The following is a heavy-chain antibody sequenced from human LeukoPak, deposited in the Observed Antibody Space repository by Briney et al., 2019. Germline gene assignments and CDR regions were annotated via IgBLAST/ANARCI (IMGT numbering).Heavy chain of an antibody. J-gene: IGHJ4*02. CDR1: GYTSTSYY. Sequence: ASVKVSCKASGYTSTSYYMHWVRQAPGQGLEWMGIINPSGGSTSYAQQFQGRVTMTRDTSTSTVYMELSSLRSEDTAVYYCARDLKGELHYDSSGYLDYWGQGTLVTVSS. V-gene: IGHV1-46*01. CDR2: INPSGGST. CDR3: ARDLKGELHYDSSGYLDY. D-gene: IGHD3-22*01.